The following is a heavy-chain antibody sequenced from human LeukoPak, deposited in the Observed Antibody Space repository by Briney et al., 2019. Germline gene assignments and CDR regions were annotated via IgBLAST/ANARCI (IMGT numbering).Heavy chain of an antibody. J-gene: IGHJ6*04. V-gene: IGHV4-59*01. CDR1: GGSISSYY. CDR3: ARTPDYVMDV. D-gene: IGHD2-15*01. CDR2: IYYSGST. Sequence: SETLSLTCTVSGGSISSYYWSWIRQPPGKGLEWIGYIYYSGSTNYKSSLKSRVTISVDTSKNQFSLKLSSVTAADTAVYYCARTPDYVMDVWGKGTTVTVSS.